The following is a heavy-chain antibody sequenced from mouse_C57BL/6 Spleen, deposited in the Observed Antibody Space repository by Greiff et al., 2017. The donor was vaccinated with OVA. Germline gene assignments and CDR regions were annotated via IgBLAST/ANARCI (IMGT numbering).Heavy chain of an antibody. CDR2: IRNKANNHAT. CDR1: GFTFSDAW. CDR3: TRRGYRDSFDC. Sequence: EVQLQESGGGLVQPGGSMKLSCAASGFTFSDAWMDWVSQSPEKGLEWVAEIRNKANNHATYYAESVKGRFTISRDDSKSSVYLQMNSLRAEDTGIYYCTRRGYRDSFDCWGQGTTLTVSS. V-gene: IGHV6-6*01. D-gene: IGHD2-14*01. J-gene: IGHJ2*01.